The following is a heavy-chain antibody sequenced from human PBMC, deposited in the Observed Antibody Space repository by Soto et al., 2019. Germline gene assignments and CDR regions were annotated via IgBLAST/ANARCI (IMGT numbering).Heavy chain of an antibody. V-gene: IGHV3-11*01. CDR3: ARISGHVRYFDWLLDY. CDR1: GFTFSDYY. CDR2: ISSSGSTI. D-gene: IGHD3-9*01. Sequence: GGSLRLSCAASGFTFSDYYMSWIRQAPGKGLEWVSYISSSGSTIYYADSVKGRFTISRDNAKNSLYLQMDSLRAEDTAVYYCARISGHVRYFDWLLDYWGQGTLVTVSS. J-gene: IGHJ4*02.